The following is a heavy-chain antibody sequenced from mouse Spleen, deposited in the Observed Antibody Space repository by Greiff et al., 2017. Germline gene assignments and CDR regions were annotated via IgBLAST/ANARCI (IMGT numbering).Heavy chain of an antibody. V-gene: IGHV3-6*01. CDR2: ISYDGSN. CDR3: ARGLVWFAY. J-gene: IGHJ3*01. Sequence: VQLQQSGPGLVKPSQSLSLTCSVTGYSITSGYYWNWIRQFPGNKLEWMGYISYDGSNNYNPSLKNRISITRDTSKNQFFLKLNSVTTEDTATYYCARGLVWFAYWGQGTLVTVSA. CDR1: GYSITSGYY.